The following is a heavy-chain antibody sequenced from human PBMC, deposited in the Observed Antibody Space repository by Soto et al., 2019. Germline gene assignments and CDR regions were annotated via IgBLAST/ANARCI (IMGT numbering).Heavy chain of an antibody. J-gene: IGHJ6*02. V-gene: IGHV3-30-3*01. CDR1: GFTFSSYA. D-gene: IGHD2-2*01. CDR2: ISYDGSNK. CDR3: ARAKTNHEHQRAYCSSTSCYDYYYYGMDV. Sequence: GGSLRLSCAASGFTFSSYAMHWVRQAPGTGLEWVAVISYDGSNKYYADSVKGRFTISRDNSKNTLYLQMNSLRAEDTAVYYCARAKTNHEHQRAYCSSTSCYDYYYYGMDVWGQGTTVTVSS.